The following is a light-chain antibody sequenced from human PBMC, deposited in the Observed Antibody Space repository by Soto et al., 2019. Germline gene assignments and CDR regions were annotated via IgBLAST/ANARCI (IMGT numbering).Light chain of an antibody. CDR2: DAS. V-gene: IGKV1-33*01. Sequence: DIQMTQSPSSLSASVGDRVTIACQANQDIGNYLNWYQQKPGKAPRPLIYDASNLEIGVPSRFSGSGSGTDFTFTISNLQPEDIATYYCQQYDTLPPYTFGQGTKVDIK. CDR3: QQYDTLPPYT. CDR1: QDIGNY. J-gene: IGKJ2*01.